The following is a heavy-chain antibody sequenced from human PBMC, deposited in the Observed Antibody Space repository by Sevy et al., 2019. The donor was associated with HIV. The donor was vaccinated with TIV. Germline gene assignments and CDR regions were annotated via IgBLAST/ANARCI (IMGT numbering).Heavy chain of an antibody. CDR3: ARDTRDYDFWSGTNDY. CDR1: GFTFSSYA. D-gene: IGHD3-3*01. V-gene: IGHV3-30-3*01. Sequence: GGSLRLSCAASGFTFSSYAMHWVRQAPGKGLEWVAVISYDGSNKYYADSVKGRFTISRDNSKNTLYLQMNSLRAEDTAVYYCARDTRDYDFWSGTNDYWGQRTLVTVSS. CDR2: ISYDGSNK. J-gene: IGHJ4*02.